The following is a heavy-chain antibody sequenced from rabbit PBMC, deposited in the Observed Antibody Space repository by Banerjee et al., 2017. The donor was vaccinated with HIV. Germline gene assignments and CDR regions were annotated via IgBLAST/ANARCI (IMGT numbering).Heavy chain of an antibody. V-gene: IGHV1S43*01. CDR1: GFSFSSYY. CDR2: IYTTSGST. CDR3: ARVYVGTTYYGWYYFNF. D-gene: IGHD8-1*01. J-gene: IGHJ4*01. Sequence: QSLEESGGDLVKPGASLTLTCTASGFSFSSYYRCWVRQAPGKGLEWIACIYTTSGSTWYASWVNGRFTISRSTSLNTVDLQMTSLTAADTATYFCARVYVGTTYYGWYYFNFRGQGTLVTVS.